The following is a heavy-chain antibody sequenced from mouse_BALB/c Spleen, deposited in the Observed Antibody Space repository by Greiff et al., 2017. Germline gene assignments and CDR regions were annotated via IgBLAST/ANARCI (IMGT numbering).Heavy chain of an antibody. CDR2: IYPGDGDT. CDR1: GYTFTSYW. V-gene: IGHV1-87*01. D-gene: IGHD1-1*01. J-gene: IGHJ4*01. CDR3: ARPLITTVVAEAMDY. Sequence: QVQLQQSGAELARPGASVKLSCKASGYTFTSYWMQWVKQRPGQGLEWIGAIYPGDGDTRYTQKFKGKATLTADKSSSTAYMQLSSLASEDSAVYYCARPLITTVVAEAMDYWGQGTSVTVSS.